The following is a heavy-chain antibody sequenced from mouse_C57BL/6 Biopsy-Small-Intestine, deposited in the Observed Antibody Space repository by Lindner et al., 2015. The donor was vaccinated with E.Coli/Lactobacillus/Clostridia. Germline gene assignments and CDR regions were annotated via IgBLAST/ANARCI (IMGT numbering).Heavy chain of an antibody. V-gene: IGHV5-17*01. CDR2: ISSGSSTI. D-gene: IGHD4-1*01. CDR1: GFTFSDYG. CDR3: AKLGRGYYAMDY. Sequence: VQLQESGGGLVKPGGSLKLSCAASGFTFSDYGVHWVRQAPEKGLEWVAYISSGSSTIYYADTVKGRFTISRDNAKNTLFLQMTSLRSEDTATYYCAKLGRGYYAMDYWGQGTSVTVSS. J-gene: IGHJ4*01.